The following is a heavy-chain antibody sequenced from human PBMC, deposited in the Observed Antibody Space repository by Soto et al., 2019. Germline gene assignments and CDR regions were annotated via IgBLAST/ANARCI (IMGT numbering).Heavy chain of an antibody. CDR2: IVVGSGNT. D-gene: IGHD6-6*01. CDR3: AAVSSSIAARRGYYYSGMDV. CDR1: GFTFTSSA. J-gene: IGHJ6*02. Sequence: SVKVSCKASGFTFTSSAVQWVRQARGQRLEWIGWIVVGSGNTNYAQKFQERVTITRDMSTSTAYMELSSLRSEDTAVYYCAAVSSSIAARRGYYYSGMDVWGQGTTVTVSS. V-gene: IGHV1-58*01.